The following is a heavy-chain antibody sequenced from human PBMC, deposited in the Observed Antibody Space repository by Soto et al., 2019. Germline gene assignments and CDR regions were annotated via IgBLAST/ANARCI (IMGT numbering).Heavy chain of an antibody. CDR2: IIPIFGTA. Sequence: SLKVSCKASGGTFSSYSISWVRQAPGQGLEWMGGIIPIFGTANYAQKFQGRVTITADESTSTAYMELSSLRSEDTAVYYCARGRSGSSSWYLQTPYYGMDVWGQGTTVTVSS. V-gene: IGHV1-69*13. D-gene: IGHD6-13*01. CDR1: GGTFSSYS. J-gene: IGHJ6*02. CDR3: ARGRSGSSSWYLQTPYYGMDV.